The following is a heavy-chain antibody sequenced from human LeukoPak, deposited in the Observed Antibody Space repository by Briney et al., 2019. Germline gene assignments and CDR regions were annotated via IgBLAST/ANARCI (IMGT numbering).Heavy chain of an antibody. V-gene: IGHV1-8*03. CDR1: GYTFSTYD. CDR3: ARGLKSDYYGSGNYYGNYYYYYMDV. J-gene: IGHJ6*03. Sequence: ASVKVSCKASGYTFSTYDINWVRQATGQGLEWMGWMNPNSGNTGYAQNFQGRVTITRNTPISTAYMELSSLRSEDTAVYYCARGLKSDYYGSGNYYGNYYYYYMDVWGKGTTVTVSS. CDR2: MNPNSGNT. D-gene: IGHD3-10*01.